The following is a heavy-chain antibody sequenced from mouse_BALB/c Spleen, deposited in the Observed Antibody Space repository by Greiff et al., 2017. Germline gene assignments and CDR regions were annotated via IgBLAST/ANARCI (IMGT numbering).Heavy chain of an antibody. CDR1: GYTFTSYY. D-gene: IGHD1-2*01. V-gene: IGHV1S56*01. CDR3: ARTTASYWYFDV. CDR2: IYPGNVNT. J-gene: IGHJ1*01. Sequence: QVQLQQSGPELVKPGASVRISCKASGYTFTSYYIHWVKQRPGQGLEWIGWIYPGNVNTKYNEKFKGKATLTADKSSSTAYMQLSSLTSEDSAVYFCARTTASYWYFDVWGAGTTVTVSS.